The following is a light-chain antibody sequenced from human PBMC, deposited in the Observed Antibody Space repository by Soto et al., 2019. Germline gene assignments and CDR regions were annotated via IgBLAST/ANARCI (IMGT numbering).Light chain of an antibody. V-gene: IGLV2-14*01. Sequence: QSVLTQPASVSGSPGQSITISCTGTSSDVGGYNYVSWYQQHPGKAPKLMIYEVSNRPSGVSNRFSGSKSGNTASLTISGLQAEDEADYYCSSYTRSSTDVVFGGGTKLTVL. J-gene: IGLJ2*01. CDR1: SSDVGGYNY. CDR3: SSYTRSSTDVV. CDR2: EVS.